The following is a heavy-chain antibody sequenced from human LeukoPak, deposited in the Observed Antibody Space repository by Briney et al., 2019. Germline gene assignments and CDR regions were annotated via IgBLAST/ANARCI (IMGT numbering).Heavy chain of an antibody. CDR2: ISRSSSTI. CDR3: ARNYYYGSGSYYFDY. Sequence: GGSLRLSCAASGFTFSSYSTNWVRQAPGKGLEWVSYISRSSSTIYYADSVKGRFTTSRDNAKNSLYLQMNSLRAEDTAVYYCARNYYYGSGSYYFDYWGQGTLVTVSS. D-gene: IGHD3-10*01. J-gene: IGHJ4*02. V-gene: IGHV3-48*01. CDR1: GFTFSSYS.